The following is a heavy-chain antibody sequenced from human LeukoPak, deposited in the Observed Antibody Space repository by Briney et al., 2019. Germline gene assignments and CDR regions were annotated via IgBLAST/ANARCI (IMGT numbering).Heavy chain of an antibody. CDR1: GYSISSGYY. V-gene: IGHV4-38-2*01. J-gene: IGHJ6*03. Sequence: SETLSLTCAVSGYSISSGYYWGWIRQPPGKGLEWIGSIYHSGSTYYNPSLKSRVTISVDTSKNQFSLKLSSVTAADTAVYYCARVDCSGGSCYPHYYYYMDVWGKGTTVTVSS. CDR2: IYHSGST. CDR3: ARVDCSGGSCYPHYYYYMDV. D-gene: IGHD2-15*01.